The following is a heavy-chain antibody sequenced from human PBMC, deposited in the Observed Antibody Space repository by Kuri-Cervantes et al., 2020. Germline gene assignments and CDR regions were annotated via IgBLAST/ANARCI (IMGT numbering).Heavy chain of an antibody. D-gene: IGHD1-26*01. J-gene: IGHJ4*02. CDR1: GFTFSSYA. CDR2: ISGSGGST. V-gene: IGHV3-23*01. CDR3: AKDYGIVGATQGGY. Sequence: GGSLRLSCAASGFTFSSYAMSWVRQAPGKGLEWVSAISGSGGSTYYADSVKGRFTISRDNSKNTLYLQMNSLRAEDTAVYYCAKDYGIVGATQGGYWGQGTLVTVSS.